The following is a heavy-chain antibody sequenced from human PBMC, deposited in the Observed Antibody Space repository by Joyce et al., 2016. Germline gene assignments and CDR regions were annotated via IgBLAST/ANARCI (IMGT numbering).Heavy chain of an antibody. CDR2: ISSSGRLT. J-gene: IGHJ4*02. CDR3: VRSGGLNVDTAATIYLDY. CDR1: GFSFSYCD. D-gene: IGHD5-12*01. Sequence: DVQVVESGGGLVQPGGSLRLSCVASGFSFSYCDMNWVRQAPGKGLVWISYISSSGRLTEYAGSVKGRLTISRENAKNSVYLQMNSLGAEDTAMYYCVRSGGLNVDTAATIYLDYWGQGTLVVVSS. V-gene: IGHV3-48*03.